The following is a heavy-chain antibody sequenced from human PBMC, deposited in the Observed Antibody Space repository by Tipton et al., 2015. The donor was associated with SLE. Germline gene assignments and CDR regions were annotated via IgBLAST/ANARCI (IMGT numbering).Heavy chain of an antibody. CDR3: ARDRLGNSGWFDAFDI. J-gene: IGHJ3*02. V-gene: IGHV3-30*02. CDR2: IRFDGGTE. D-gene: IGHD6-19*01. CDR1: GFAFKSYG. Sequence: SGFAFKSYGMHWVRQAPGKGLEWVAFIRFDGGTENHADSVKGRFTISRDNSKNTLYLQMNSLRAEDTAVYYCARDRLGNSGWFDAFDIWGQGTMVTVSS.